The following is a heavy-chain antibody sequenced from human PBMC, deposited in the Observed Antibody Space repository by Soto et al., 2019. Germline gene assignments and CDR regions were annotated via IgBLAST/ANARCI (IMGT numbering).Heavy chain of an antibody. V-gene: IGHV3-64*01. CDR1: GFTFSSYA. J-gene: IGHJ3*02. Sequence: GGSLRLSCAASGFTFSSYAMHWVRQAPGKGLEYVSAISSNGGSTYYANSVKGRFTISRDNSKNTLYLQMGSLRAEDMAVYYCARGSNPPYDYIWGSYRPGAFDIWGQGTMVTVSS. D-gene: IGHD3-16*02. CDR2: ISSNGGST. CDR3: ARGSNPPYDYIWGSYRPGAFDI.